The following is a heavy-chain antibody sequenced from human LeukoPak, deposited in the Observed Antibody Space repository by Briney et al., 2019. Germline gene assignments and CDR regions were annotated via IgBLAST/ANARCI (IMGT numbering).Heavy chain of an antibody. D-gene: IGHD3-16*01. V-gene: IGHV3-7*01. J-gene: IGHJ6*03. CDR1: GFTFTNYR. CDR2: IKPDGSDK. Sequence: SGGSLRLSCVVSGFTFTNYRMGWVRQAPGKGLEWAANIKPDGSDKYYMDSMKGRFTISRDNSENSLHLHMNSLRAEDTAVYYCARVGPQGADHYVDVWGKGTTVTISS. CDR3: ARVGPQGADHYVDV.